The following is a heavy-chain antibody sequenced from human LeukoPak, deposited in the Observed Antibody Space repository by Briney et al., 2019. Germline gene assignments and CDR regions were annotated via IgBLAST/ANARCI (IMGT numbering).Heavy chain of an antibody. Sequence: PGGSLRLSCAASGFTFSSYAMSWVRQAPGKGLEWVSAISGSGGSTYYADSVKGRFTISRDNSKNTLYLQMNSLRAEDTAVYYCAKDWIVVVPAASSLYGMDVWGQGTTVTVSS. CDR1: GFTFSSYA. CDR2: ISGSGGST. V-gene: IGHV3-23*01. D-gene: IGHD2-2*01. J-gene: IGHJ6*02. CDR3: AKDWIVVVPAASSLYGMDV.